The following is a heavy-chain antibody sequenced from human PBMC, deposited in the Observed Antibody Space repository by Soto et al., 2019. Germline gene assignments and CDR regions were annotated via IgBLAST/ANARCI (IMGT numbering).Heavy chain of an antibody. Sequence: QVQLQESGPGLVKPSETLSLTCTVSGGSVTNYNYYWGWIRQPPGKGLEWIGYIYYTGITNYNPSLKSRLNISLDTSKNLFSLNLASVTAADTAVYYCATVSGSAFRPRGYYYYVLDVWGQGTTVTVSS. V-gene: IGHV4-61*03. D-gene: IGHD6-19*01. CDR1: GGSVTNYNYY. CDR3: ATVSGSAFRPRGYYYYVLDV. CDR2: IYYTGIT. J-gene: IGHJ6*02.